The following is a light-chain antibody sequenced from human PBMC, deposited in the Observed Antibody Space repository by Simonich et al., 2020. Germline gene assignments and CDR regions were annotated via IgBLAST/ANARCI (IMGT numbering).Light chain of an antibody. J-gene: IGKJ2*01. CDR3: QQYYSTPYT. V-gene: IGKV4-1*01. CDR1: QSVLYSSNNKNY. CDR2: WAS. Sequence: DIVMTQSPDSLAVSLGERATINSKSSQSVLYSSNNKNYLAWYQQKPGQPPKLLIYWASTRESGVPDRCSGGGSGTDFTLTISSLQAEDVAVYYCQQYYSTPYTFGQGTKLEIK.